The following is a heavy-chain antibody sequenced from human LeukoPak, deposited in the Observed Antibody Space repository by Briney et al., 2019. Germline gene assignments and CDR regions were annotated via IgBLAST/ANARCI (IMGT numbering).Heavy chain of an antibody. V-gene: IGHV3-23*01. CDR1: GFTFSTYA. J-gene: IGHJ4*02. D-gene: IGHD2-21*02. CDR3: ANPNTPLIVVLTAAFDF. CDR2: LSSSGGGT. Sequence: GGSLRLSCAASGFTFSTYAMSWVRQAPGKGLEWVSALSSSGGGTYYADSVKGRFTISRDNSRNTLYLQMNSLRAEDTAVYYCANPNTPLIVVLTAAFDFWGQGSLVTVSS.